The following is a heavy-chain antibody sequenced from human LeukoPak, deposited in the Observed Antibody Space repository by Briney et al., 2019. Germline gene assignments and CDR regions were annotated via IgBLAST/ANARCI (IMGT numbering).Heavy chain of an antibody. CDR1: GYTFTGYY. Sequence: GASVTVSCKASGYTFTGYYMHWVRQAPGQGLEWMGWINPNSGGTNYAQKFQGRVTMTRDTSISTAYMELSRLRSDDTAVYYCARGSRDGYNGPIDYWGQGTLVTVSS. D-gene: IGHD5-24*01. V-gene: IGHV1-2*02. CDR3: ARGSRDGYNGPIDY. CDR2: INPNSGGT. J-gene: IGHJ4*02.